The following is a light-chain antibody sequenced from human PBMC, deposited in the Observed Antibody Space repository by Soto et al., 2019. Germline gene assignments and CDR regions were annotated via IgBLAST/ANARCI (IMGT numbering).Light chain of an antibody. J-gene: IGKJ1*01. CDR1: QTVTSAY. V-gene: IGKV3-20*01. Sequence: EIVLTQSPGTLSLSPGXRATLSCRASQTVTSAYMSWYQQKPGQAPSLLIYAASTRAVGIPDRFSASGSGTDFTLTLSRLEPEDFAVYYCQQYSESPRTFGQGTKVDIK. CDR3: QQYSESPRT. CDR2: AAS.